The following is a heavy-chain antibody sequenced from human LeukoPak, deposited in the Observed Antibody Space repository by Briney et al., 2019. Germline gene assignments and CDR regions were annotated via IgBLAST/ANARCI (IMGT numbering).Heavy chain of an antibody. D-gene: IGHD5-18*01. J-gene: IGHJ4*02. Sequence: PGGSLRLSCAASGFTFSSYNMNWVRQAPGKGLEWVSTVSDSFNKHNSDSVKGRFTIFRDNAGNSLYLQMNSLRDEDTAVYYCARDGLHTAHFDYWGQGTLVTVSS. V-gene: IGHV3-48*02. CDR2: VSDSFNK. CDR3: ARDGLHTAHFDY. CDR1: GFTFSSYN.